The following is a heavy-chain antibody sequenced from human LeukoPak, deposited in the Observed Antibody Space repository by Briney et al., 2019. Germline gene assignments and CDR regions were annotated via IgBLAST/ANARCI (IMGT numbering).Heavy chain of an antibody. Sequence: ASVKVSCKASGYTFTSYDINWVRQATGQGLEWMGWMNPNSGNTGYAQEFQGRVTMTRNTSISTAYMELSSLRSEDTAVYYCATFIIAAAGTPGDYWGQGTLVTVSS. CDR2: MNPNSGNT. CDR1: GYTFTSYD. V-gene: IGHV1-8*01. J-gene: IGHJ4*02. CDR3: ATFIIAAAGTPGDY. D-gene: IGHD6-13*01.